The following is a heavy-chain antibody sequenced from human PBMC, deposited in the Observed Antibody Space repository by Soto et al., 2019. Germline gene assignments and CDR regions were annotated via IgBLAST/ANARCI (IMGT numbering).Heavy chain of an antibody. J-gene: IGHJ4*02. CDR3: ARDTAAVAGTTPNYYFDY. V-gene: IGHV6-1*01. D-gene: IGHD6-19*01. CDR1: GDSVSSNSAA. Sequence: QVQLQQSGPGLVKPSQTLSLTCAISGDSVSSNSAAWNWIRQSPSRGLEWLGRTYYRSKWYNDYAVSVKSRITINPDTSKNQFSLQLNSVTPEDTAVYYCARDTAAVAGTTPNYYFDYWGQGTLVTVSS. CDR2: TYYRSKWYN.